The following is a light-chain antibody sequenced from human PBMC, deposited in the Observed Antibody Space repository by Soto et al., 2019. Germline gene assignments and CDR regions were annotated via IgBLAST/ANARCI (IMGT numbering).Light chain of an antibody. J-gene: IGKJ4*01. CDR3: QQYTNWPLT. Sequence: EIVMTQSPATLSVSSGGRATLSCRASQSVSSNLAWYQQKPGQAPRLLVYGASTRATGIPARFSGSGSGTEFTLTISSLQSEDFAVYYCQQYTNWPLTFGGGAKVEIK. CDR1: QSVSSN. CDR2: GAS. V-gene: IGKV3-15*01.